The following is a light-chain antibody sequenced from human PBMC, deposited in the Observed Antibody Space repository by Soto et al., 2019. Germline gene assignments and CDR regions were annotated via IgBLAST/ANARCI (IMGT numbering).Light chain of an antibody. J-gene: IGKJ1*01. CDR1: QSISSW. V-gene: IGKV1-5*03. Sequence: DIQMTQSPSTLSASVGYRVTISCRASQSISSWLAWYQQKPGKAPKLLIYKASSLESGVPSRFSGSGSGTEFTLTISSLQPDDFATYYCQQYNSYSWTFGQGTK. CDR2: KAS. CDR3: QQYNSYSWT.